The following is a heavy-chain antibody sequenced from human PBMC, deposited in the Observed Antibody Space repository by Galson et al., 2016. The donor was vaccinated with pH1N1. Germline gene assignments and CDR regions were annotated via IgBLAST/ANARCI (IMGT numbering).Heavy chain of an antibody. CDR1: GDSVSRNSAA. CDR2: TYYRSRWYN. CDR3: VRASLGDYVGDFEY. D-gene: IGHD4-17*01. J-gene: IGHJ4*02. Sequence: CAISGDSVSRNSAAWNWIRQSPSRGLEWLGRTYYRSRWYNDYAVSVKSRITINPDTSKNQFSLQLNSVTPEDTAVYYCVRASLGDYVGDFEYWGQGTLVTVSS. V-gene: IGHV6-1*01.